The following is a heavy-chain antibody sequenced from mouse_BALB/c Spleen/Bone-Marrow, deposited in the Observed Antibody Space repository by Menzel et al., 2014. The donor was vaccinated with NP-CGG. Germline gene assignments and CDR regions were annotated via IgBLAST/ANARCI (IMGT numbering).Heavy chain of an antibody. J-gene: IGHJ4*01. Sequence: DVMLVESGGGLVQPGGSMKLSCVASGFTFSNYWMNWVRQSPEKGLEWVAEIRLKSNNYATHYAESVKGRFTISRDDSKSSVYLQMNNLRAEDTGIYYCTRGIYYGNCYAMDYWGQGTSVTVSS. D-gene: IGHD2-1*01. CDR1: GFTFSNYW. CDR3: TRGIYYGNCYAMDY. CDR2: IRLKSNNYAT. V-gene: IGHV6-6*02.